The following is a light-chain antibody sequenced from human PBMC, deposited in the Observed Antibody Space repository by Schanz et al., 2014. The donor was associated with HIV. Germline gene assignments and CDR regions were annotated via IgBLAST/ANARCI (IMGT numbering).Light chain of an antibody. CDR3: AAWDVNLNGPV. CDR1: RSNIGAGYD. J-gene: IGLJ2*01. Sequence: QSVLTQPPSVSGAPGQRVTISCTGSRSNIGAGYDVHWYQHLPGTAPKLLIYGNTNRPSGVPDRFSGSKSGTSASLAISGLQSEDEADYYCAAWDVNLNGPVFGGGTKVTVL. CDR2: GNT. V-gene: IGLV1-40*01.